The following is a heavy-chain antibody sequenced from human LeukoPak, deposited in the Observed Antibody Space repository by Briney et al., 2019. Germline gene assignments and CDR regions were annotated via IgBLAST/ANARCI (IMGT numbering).Heavy chain of an antibody. Sequence: VASVKVSCKASGYTFTGYYMHWVRQAPGQGLEWMGWINPNSGGTNYAQKFQGRVTMTRDTSISTAYMELSRLRSDDTAVYYCARVPLGYCSGGSCYRVLYFDYWGQGTLVTVSS. CDR3: ARVPLGYCSGGSCYRVLYFDY. J-gene: IGHJ4*02. CDR2: INPNSGGT. CDR1: GYTFTGYY. D-gene: IGHD2-15*01. V-gene: IGHV1-2*02.